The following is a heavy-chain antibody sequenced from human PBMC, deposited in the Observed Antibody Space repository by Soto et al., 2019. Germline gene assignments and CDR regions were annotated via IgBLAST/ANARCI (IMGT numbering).Heavy chain of an antibody. Sequence: ASVKVSCKASGYTFTSYAMHWVRQAPGQRLEWMGWINAGNGNTKYSQKFQGRVAITRDTSASTAYMELSSLRSEDTAVYYCARSYDFWSGYYGPWFDPWGQGTLVTVSS. J-gene: IGHJ5*02. V-gene: IGHV1-3*01. D-gene: IGHD3-3*01. CDR2: INAGNGNT. CDR1: GYTFTSYA. CDR3: ARSYDFWSGYYGPWFDP.